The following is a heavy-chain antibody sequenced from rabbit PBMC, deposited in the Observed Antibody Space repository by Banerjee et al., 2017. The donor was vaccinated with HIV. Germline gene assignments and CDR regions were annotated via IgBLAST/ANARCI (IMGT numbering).Heavy chain of an antibody. CDR1: GFSFSSSYW. V-gene: IGHV1S45*01. CDR3: ARDGYPGDGVFNL. J-gene: IGHJ4*01. D-gene: IGHD7-1*01. CDR2: IYAGSSGST. Sequence: QEQLVESGGGLVQPEGSLTLTCTASGFSFSSSYWICWVRQAPGKGLEWIACIYAGSSGSTYYASWAKGRFTISKTSSTTVTLQMTSLTVADTATYFCARDGYPGDGVFNLWGQGTLVTVS.